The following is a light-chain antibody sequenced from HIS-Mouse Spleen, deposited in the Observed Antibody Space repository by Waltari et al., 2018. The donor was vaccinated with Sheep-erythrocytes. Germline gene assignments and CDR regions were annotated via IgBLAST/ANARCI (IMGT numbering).Light chain of an antibody. Sequence: QSALTQPRSVSGPPGQSVPISCPGTSSEVGGYNYVSCYQQHPGKAPKLMIYDVSKRPSGVPDRFSGSKSGNTASLTISGLQAEDEADYYCCSYAGSYTLVFGGGTKLTVL. CDR3: CSYAGSYTLV. CDR1: SSEVGGYNY. J-gene: IGLJ2*01. CDR2: DVS. V-gene: IGLV2-11*01.